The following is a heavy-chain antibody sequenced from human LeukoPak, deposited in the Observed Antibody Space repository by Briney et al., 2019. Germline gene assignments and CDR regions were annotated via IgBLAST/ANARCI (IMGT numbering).Heavy chain of an antibody. CDR2: IYYSGST. V-gene: IGHV4-39*07. CDR3: AREYYDSSGYPSGYDY. Sequence: ASETLSLTCTVSGGSISSSSYYWGWIRQPPGKGLEWIRSIYYSGSTYYNPSLKSRVTISVDTSKNQFSLKLSSVTAADTAVYYCAREYYDSSGYPSGYDYWGQGTLVTVSS. D-gene: IGHD3-22*01. CDR1: GGSISSSSYY. J-gene: IGHJ4*02.